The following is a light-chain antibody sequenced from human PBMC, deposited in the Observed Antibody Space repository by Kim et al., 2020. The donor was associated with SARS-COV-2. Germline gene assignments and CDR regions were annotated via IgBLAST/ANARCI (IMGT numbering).Light chain of an antibody. Sequence: VMTQSPATLSVSPGERATLSCRASHSISSHLAWYQQKPGQAPRLLIYGASARATGVPARFSGSGSGTEFTLAISSLQSEDFAVYYCQQYNNWPPYTFGQGTKLEF. CDR3: QQYNNWPPYT. CDR2: GAS. CDR1: HSISSH. V-gene: IGKV3-15*01. J-gene: IGKJ2*01.